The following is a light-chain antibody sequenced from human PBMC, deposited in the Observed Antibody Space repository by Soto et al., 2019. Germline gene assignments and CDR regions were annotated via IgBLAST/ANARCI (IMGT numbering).Light chain of an antibody. V-gene: IGKV3-11*01. Sequence: EIVLTQSPATLSLSPGERATLSCRASQSVSSYLAWYQQKPGQAPRLLIYDASNRATGIPARFSVSGSGTDFTLTISSLEPEEFAVYYCQQRSNWGLTFGGGTKVEIK. CDR1: QSVSSY. J-gene: IGKJ4*01. CDR3: QQRSNWGLT. CDR2: DAS.